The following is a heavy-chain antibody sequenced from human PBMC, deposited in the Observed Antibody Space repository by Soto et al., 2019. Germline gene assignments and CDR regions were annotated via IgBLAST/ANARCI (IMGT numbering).Heavy chain of an antibody. CDR2: IYYSGST. D-gene: IGHD1-26*01. CDR3: ARDLGRGSYWMECYFAL. V-gene: IGHV4-59*01. Sequence: QVQLQESGPGLVKPSETLSLTCTVSGGSISSYYWSWIRQPPGKGLEWIGYIYYSGSTNYKPSLKSRVSISVDTSKNQCSLRLSSVTAADTAVYYCARDLGRGSYWMECYFALWGRGTLVTVSS. J-gene: IGHJ2*01. CDR1: GGSISSYY.